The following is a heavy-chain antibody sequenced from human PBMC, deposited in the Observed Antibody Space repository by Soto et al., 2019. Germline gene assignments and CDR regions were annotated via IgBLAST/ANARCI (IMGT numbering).Heavy chain of an antibody. CDR1: GFTVSSNY. CDR3: ARSPLPHSSSWYALLY. V-gene: IGHV3-53*01. CDR2: IYSGGST. Sequence: EVQLVESGGGLIQPGGSLRLSCAASGFTVSSNYMSWVRQAPGKGLEWVSVIYSGGSTYYADSVKGRFTISRDNSKNTLYLQMNRLRAEDTAVYYCARSPLPHSSSWYALLYWGQGTLVTVSS. J-gene: IGHJ4*02. D-gene: IGHD6-13*01.